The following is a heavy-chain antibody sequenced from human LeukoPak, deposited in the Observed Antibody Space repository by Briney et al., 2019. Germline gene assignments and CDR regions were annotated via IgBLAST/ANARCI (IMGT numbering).Heavy chain of an antibody. CDR2: FDPEDGET. J-gene: IGHJ4*02. CDR3: ARLDRGYNAYAPIDH. V-gene: IGHV1-24*01. CDR1: GYTLTELS. D-gene: IGHD5-12*01. Sequence: ASVKVSCKVSGYTLTELSMHWVRQAPGKGLEWMGGFDPEDGETIYAQKFQGRVTMTEDTSTDTAYMELSSLRSEDTAVYYCARLDRGYNAYAPIDHWGQGTLVTVSS.